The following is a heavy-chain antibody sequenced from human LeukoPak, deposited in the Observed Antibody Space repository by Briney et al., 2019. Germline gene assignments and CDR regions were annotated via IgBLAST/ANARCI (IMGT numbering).Heavy chain of an antibody. CDR1: GFTFSSYW. Sequence: GGSLRLSCAASGFTFSSYWMHWVRQAPGKGLVWVSRINSDGSTINYADSVKGRFTISRDNAKNTRYLQMDSLRAEDTAVYYCTRETVVVATAPLGYWGLGTLVTVSS. J-gene: IGHJ4*02. CDR2: INSDGSTI. CDR3: TRETVVVATAPLGY. V-gene: IGHV3-74*01. D-gene: IGHD2-2*01.